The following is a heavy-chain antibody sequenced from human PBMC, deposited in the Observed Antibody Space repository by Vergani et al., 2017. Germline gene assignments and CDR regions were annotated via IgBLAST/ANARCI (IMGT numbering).Heavy chain of an antibody. CDR3: ARVAGDRTRTDY. CDR2: IKQDGSER. V-gene: IGHV3-7*01. J-gene: IGHJ4*02. CDR1: GFTFSSYW. D-gene: IGHD7-27*01. Sequence: VQLVESGGGVVQPGRSLRLSCAASGFTFSSYWMSWVRQAPGKGLEWVANIKQDGSERNYVDSVRGRFTISRDNAKNSLYLQMNSLRAEDTAVYYCARVAGDRTRTDYWGQGTLVTVSS.